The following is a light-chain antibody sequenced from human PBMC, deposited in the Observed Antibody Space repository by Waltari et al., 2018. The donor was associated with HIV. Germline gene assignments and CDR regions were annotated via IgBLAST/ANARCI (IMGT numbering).Light chain of an antibody. J-gene: IGKJ1*01. CDR1: QSIDNF. CDR2: GAS. CDR3: QQSYTTRWT. V-gene: IGKV1-39*01. Sequence: DIQMTKSPSPLSASVGDRVTITCRASQSIDNFLNWYQQKPGKAPKLLIYGASRLHSGAPSRFSGSGSGTDFTLTVNSLQPEDFATYYCQQSYTTRWTFGLGTKVEMK.